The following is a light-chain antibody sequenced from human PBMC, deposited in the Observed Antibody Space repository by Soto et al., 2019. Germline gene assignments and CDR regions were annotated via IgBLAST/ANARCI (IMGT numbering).Light chain of an antibody. Sequence: DIVMTQSPDSLAVSLGERATINCKSSQCVLYSSNNKNYLAWYQQKPGQPPKLLIYWASTRESGVPDRFSGSGSGTDFTLTISSLQAEDVAVYYCQQYYSTLSLTFGGGTKVEIK. V-gene: IGKV4-1*01. CDR2: WAS. CDR1: QCVLYSSNNKNY. J-gene: IGKJ4*01. CDR3: QQYYSTLSLT.